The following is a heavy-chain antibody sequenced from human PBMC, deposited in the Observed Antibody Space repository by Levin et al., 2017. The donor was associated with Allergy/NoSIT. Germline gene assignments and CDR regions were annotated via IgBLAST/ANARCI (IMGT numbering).Heavy chain of an antibody. D-gene: IGHD3-10*01. J-gene: IGHJ4*02. V-gene: IGHV3-11*05. CDR1: GFIVSDSY. Sequence: GGSLRLSCAASGFIVSDSYMSWIRQASGKGLEWVSYISRGNSYTNYLDSVKGRFTISRDNAKNSLYLQMNSLRAEDTAIYCCARGRVPNDYWGQGTLVTVSS. CDR3: ARGRVPNDY. CDR2: ISRGNSYT.